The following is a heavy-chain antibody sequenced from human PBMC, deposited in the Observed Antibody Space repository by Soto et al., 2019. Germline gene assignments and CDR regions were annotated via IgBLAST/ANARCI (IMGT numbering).Heavy chain of an antibody. CDR3: ARESLPFFYYMDV. Sequence: QLVESGGGVVQPGRSLRLSCAASGFTFSSYGMHWVRQAPGKGLEWVAIIWSDESNKYYADSVKGRFTISRDISKNTLYLQMNSLRSEDTAVYYCARESLPFFYYMDVWGRGTTVTVSS. CDR1: GFTFSSYG. J-gene: IGHJ6*03. CDR2: IWSDESNK. V-gene: IGHV3-33*01. D-gene: IGHD3-10*01.